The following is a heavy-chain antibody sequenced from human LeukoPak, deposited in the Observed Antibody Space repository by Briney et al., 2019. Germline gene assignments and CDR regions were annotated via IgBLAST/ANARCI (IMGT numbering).Heavy chain of an antibody. D-gene: IGHD6-19*01. J-gene: IGHJ4*02. V-gene: IGHV3-33*01. Sequence: GGSLRLSCAASGFTFSSYGMHWVRQAPGKGLEWVAVIWYDGSNKYYADSVKGRFTISRDNSKNTLYLQMNSLRAEDTAVYYCARTPRGIAVVGDHFDYWGQGTLVTVSS. CDR3: ARTPRGIAVVGDHFDY. CDR1: GFTFSSYG. CDR2: IWYDGSNK.